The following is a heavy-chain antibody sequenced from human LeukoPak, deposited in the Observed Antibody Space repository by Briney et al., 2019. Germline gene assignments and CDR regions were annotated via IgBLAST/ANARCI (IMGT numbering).Heavy chain of an antibody. CDR3: ARYLGSGNDAFDI. D-gene: IGHD3-10*01. Sequence: ASVKASCKASGYTFTGYYIHWVRQAPGQGLEWMGWIYSKSGGTNYAQKFQGRVTMTRDTSISTAYMELSRLRSDDTAVYYCARYLGSGNDAFDIWGQGTMVSVSS. J-gene: IGHJ3*02. V-gene: IGHV1-2*02. CDR1: GYTFTGYY. CDR2: IYSKSGGT.